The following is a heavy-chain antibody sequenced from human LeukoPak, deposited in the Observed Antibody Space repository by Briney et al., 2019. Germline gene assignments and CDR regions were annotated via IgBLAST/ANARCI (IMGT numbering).Heavy chain of an antibody. CDR1: GGSFSGYY. D-gene: IGHD3-10*01. V-gene: IGHV4-34*01. CDR3: ARRVGRYFGERAYYYNYMDV. Sequence: SETLSLTCTVYGGSFSGYYWSWIRQPPGRGLEWIGEINHSGSINYNPSLKSRVTISVDTSKNQFSLKLSSVTAADTAVYYCARRVGRYFGERAYYYNYMDVWGKGTTVTISS. CDR2: INHSGSI. J-gene: IGHJ6*03.